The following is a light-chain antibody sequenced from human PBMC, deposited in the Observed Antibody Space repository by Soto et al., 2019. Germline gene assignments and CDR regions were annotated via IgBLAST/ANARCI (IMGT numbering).Light chain of an antibody. CDR2: DVT. CDR1: SSDIGDYDY. Sequence: QSVLTQPRSVSGSPGQSVTISCTGSSSDIGDYDYVSWYQQHPGEAPKLLISDVTKRPSGVPARSSGSKSGNTASLTISGLQPEDEADYYCCSYAGSHTLYVFGTGTKLTVL. J-gene: IGLJ1*01. CDR3: CSYAGSHTLYV. V-gene: IGLV2-11*01.